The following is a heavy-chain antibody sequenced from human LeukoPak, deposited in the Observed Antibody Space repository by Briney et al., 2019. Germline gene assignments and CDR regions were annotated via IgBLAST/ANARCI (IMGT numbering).Heavy chain of an antibody. CDR3: VRGGNHAMDV. J-gene: IGHJ6*02. CDR2: MADDGSAI. CDR1: GFTLNAYW. Sequence: PGGSLRLSCTASGFTLNAYWMRWVRLVPGKGPEWVSGMADDGSAIRYADSVKGRFTISRDNAKNTLYLQMDGLRVEYTAVYYCVRGGNHAMDVWGQGTPVTVSS. V-gene: IGHV3-74*01. D-gene: IGHD1-14*01.